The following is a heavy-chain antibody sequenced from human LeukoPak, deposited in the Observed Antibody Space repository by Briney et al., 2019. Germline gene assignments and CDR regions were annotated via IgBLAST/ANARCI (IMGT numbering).Heavy chain of an antibody. Sequence: GGSLRLSCVASGFSFRSYGMHWVRQATGKGLEWVSFIWSDGNNKKYGDSVKGRFTISRDNSNNMLYLQMDSLRPEDTGVYYCAKDPGASVPGFYMDVWGKGTTVIVSS. J-gene: IGHJ6*03. CDR2: IWSDGNNK. D-gene: IGHD2-8*02. CDR1: GFSFRSYG. CDR3: AKDPGASVPGFYMDV. V-gene: IGHV3-30*02.